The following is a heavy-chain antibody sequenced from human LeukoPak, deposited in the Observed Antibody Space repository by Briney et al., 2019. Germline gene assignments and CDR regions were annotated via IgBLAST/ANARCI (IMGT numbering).Heavy chain of an antibody. J-gene: IGHJ3*02. CDR2: IFYSGST. CDR1: SGSISTSNYY. D-gene: IGHD3-22*01. CDR3: AKSNGYGLIDI. Sequence: SETLSLTCTVSSGSISTSNYYWGWVRQPPGKALEWIGYIFYSGSTYYSPSLKSRVTISLDTSRNQFSLKLNSVTAADTAVYYCAKSNGYGLIDIWGKGTMVTVSS. V-gene: IGHV4-39*07.